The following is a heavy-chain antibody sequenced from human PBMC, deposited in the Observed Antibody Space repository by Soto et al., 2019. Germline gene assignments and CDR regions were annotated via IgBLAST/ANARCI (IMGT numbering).Heavy chain of an antibody. CDR1: GGSISSGGYS. D-gene: IGHD5-12*01. V-gene: IGHV4-30-2*01. Sequence: PWETLSLTCAVSGGSISSGGYSWSWIRQPPGKGLEWIGYIYHSGSTYYNPSLKSRVTISVDRSKNQFSLKLSSVTAADTAVYYCARAALDSGYAGKKFDYWGQGTLVTVSS. J-gene: IGHJ4*02. CDR3: ARAALDSGYAGKKFDY. CDR2: IYHSGST.